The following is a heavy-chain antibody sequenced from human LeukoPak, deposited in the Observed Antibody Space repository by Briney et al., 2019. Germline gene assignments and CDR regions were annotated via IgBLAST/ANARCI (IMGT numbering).Heavy chain of an antibody. CDR2: ISSYNGYT. D-gene: IGHD4-17*01. J-gene: IGHJ4*02. V-gene: IGHV1-18*01. CDR1: GYSLTSYV. Sequence: GASVKVSCKASGYSLTSYVISWVRQAPGQGLEWMGWISSYNGYTNYAQKFQGRVTMTTDTSTTTAYMELRSLGSDDTAVCYCARGKYGDYWGQGTLVTVSS. CDR3: ARGKYGDY.